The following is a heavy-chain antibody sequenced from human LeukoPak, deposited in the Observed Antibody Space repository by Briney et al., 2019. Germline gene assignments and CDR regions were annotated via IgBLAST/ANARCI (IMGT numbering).Heavy chain of an antibody. J-gene: IGHJ5*02. CDR1: GGTFSSYA. Sequence: ASVKVSCKASGGTFSSYAISWVRQAPGQGLEWMGRIIPILGIANYAQKFQGRVTITADKSTSTAYMELSSLRSEDTAVYYCAREQYSSSSGFDPWGQGTLVTVSS. V-gene: IGHV1-69*04. CDR3: AREQYSSSSGFDP. D-gene: IGHD6-6*01. CDR2: IIPILGIA.